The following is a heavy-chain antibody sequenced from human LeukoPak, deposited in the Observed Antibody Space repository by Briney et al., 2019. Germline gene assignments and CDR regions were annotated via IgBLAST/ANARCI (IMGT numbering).Heavy chain of an antibody. V-gene: IGHV3-9*01. CDR2: ISWNSGSI. D-gene: IGHD1-26*01. Sequence: PGGSLRLSCAASGFTFDDYAMHWVRQAPGKGLEWVSGISWNSGSIDYAHPVKGRFTISRDTAKNSLYLQMNSLRPEDTALYYCAKGTGRYWTFFDSWGQGTLVTVSS. J-gene: IGHJ4*02. CDR1: GFTFDDYA. CDR3: AKGTGRYWTFFDS.